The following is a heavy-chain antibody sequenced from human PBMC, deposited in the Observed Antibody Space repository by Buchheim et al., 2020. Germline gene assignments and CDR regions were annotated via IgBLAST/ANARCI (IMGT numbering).Heavy chain of an antibody. V-gene: IGHV4-61*02. Sequence: QVQLQESGPGLVKPSETLSLTCTVSGGSMNSGSYYWSWIRKPAGKGLEWIGRIYTSGSTTYNPSLKSRVTILVVTSKKQVSLKLSSVTAADTAVYYCARDWSSNSWEGFDYWGQGTL. CDR2: IYTSGST. J-gene: IGHJ4*02. D-gene: IGHD6-13*01. CDR3: ARDWSSNSWEGFDY. CDR1: GGSMNSGSYY.